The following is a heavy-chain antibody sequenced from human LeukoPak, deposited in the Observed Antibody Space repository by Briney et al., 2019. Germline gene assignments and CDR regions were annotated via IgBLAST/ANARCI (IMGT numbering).Heavy chain of an antibody. V-gene: IGHV4-31*03. CDR3: ARDNDYGDYFGGLDY. Sequence: SQTLSLTFTVSGGSISSGGYYWSWIRQHPGKGLEWIGYIYYSGSTYYNPSLKSRVTISVDTSKNQFSLQLSSVTAADTAVYYCARDNDYGDYFGGLDYWGQGTLVTVSS. D-gene: IGHD4-17*01. CDR2: IYYSGST. J-gene: IGHJ4*02. CDR1: GGSISSGGYY.